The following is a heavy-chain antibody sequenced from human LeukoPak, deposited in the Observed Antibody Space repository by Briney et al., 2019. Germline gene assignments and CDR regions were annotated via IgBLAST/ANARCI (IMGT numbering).Heavy chain of an antibody. CDR2: INHSGST. D-gene: IGHD5-12*01. J-gene: IGHJ4*02. V-gene: IGHV4-34*01. CDR1: GGSFSGYY. CDR3: ARGGRLYSGYDFLRY. Sequence: NPSETLSLTCAVYGGSFSGYYWSWIRQPPGKGLEWIGEINHSGSTNYNASLKSRVTISVDTSKNQFSLKLSSVTAADPAVYYCARGGRLYSGYDFLRYWGQGTLVTVSS.